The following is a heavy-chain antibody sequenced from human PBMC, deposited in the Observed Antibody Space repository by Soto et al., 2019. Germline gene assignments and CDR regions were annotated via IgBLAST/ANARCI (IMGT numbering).Heavy chain of an antibody. D-gene: IGHD1-26*01. CDR2: ISGSGSST. V-gene: IGHV3-23*01. J-gene: IGHJ4*01. CDR1: GFTFSGYG. Sequence: GGSLRLSCVASGFTFSGYGMSWVRQAPGKGLEWVSGISGSGSSTYYADSVKGRFAISRDQSKNTLYLQMNSLRADDPAIHYCAKKRGVGTNNHFYFNY. CDR3: AKKRGVGTNNHFYFNY.